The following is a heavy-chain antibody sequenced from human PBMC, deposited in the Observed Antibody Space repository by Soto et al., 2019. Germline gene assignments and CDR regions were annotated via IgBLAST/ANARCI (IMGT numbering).Heavy chain of an antibody. CDR1: GFSFSSYW. V-gene: IGHV3-74*01. CDR2: INGAGSNT. Sequence: EVQLVESGGVLVQPGGSLRLSCVASGFSFSSYWIHWVRHVPGKGLVWVSRINGAGSNTDYADSVKGRFTISRDNTKNTLYLQMNSLRADDTAVYYCARDHFGGNTDYWGQGTLVTVSS. J-gene: IGHJ4*02. D-gene: IGHD2-15*01. CDR3: ARDHFGGNTDY.